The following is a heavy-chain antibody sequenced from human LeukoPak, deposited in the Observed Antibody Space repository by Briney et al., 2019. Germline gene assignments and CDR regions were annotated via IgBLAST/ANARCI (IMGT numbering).Heavy chain of an antibody. D-gene: IGHD6-19*01. CDR2: IYYSGST. CDR1: GGSISSYY. Sequence: PSETLSLTCTVSGGSISSYYWSWIRQPPGKGLEWIGYIYYSGSTNYNPSLKSRVTISVDTPKNQFSLKLSSVTAADTAVYYCARVIAVAGAFNAFDIWGQGTMVTVSS. V-gene: IGHV4-59*01. J-gene: IGHJ3*02. CDR3: ARVIAVAGAFNAFDI.